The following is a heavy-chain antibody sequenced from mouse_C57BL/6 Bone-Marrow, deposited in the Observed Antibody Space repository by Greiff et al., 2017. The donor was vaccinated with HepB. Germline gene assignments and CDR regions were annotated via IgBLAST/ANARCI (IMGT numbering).Heavy chain of an antibody. V-gene: IGHV1-15*01. CDR3: ARRGY. CDR1: GYTFTDYE. Sequence: QVQLKESGAELVRPGASVTLSCKASGYTFTDYEMHWVKQTPVHGLEWIGAIDPETGGTAYNQKFKGKAILTADKSSSTAYMQLSSLTSEDSAVYYCARRGYWGQGTTLTVSS. J-gene: IGHJ2*01. CDR2: IDPETGGT.